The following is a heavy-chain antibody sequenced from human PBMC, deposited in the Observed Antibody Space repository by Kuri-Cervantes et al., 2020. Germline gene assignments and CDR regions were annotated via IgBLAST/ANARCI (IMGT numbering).Heavy chain of an antibody. J-gene: IGHJ3*02. CDR1: GFTFSSYG. Sequence: GGSPRLSCAASGFTFSSYGMHWVRQAPGKGLEWVAVISYDGSNKYYADSVKGRFTISRDNAKNTLYLQMNSLRAEDTAVYYCARGGYEDGYNSVPPDAFDIWGQGTMVTVSS. CDR3: ARGGYEDGYNSVPPDAFDI. CDR2: ISYDGSNK. D-gene: IGHD5-24*01. V-gene: IGHV3-30*03.